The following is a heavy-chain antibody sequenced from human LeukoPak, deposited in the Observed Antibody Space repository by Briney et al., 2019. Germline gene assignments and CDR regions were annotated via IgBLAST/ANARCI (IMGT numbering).Heavy chain of an antibody. CDR3: AKDRSSGPHYYYGMDV. D-gene: IGHD6-25*01. J-gene: IGHJ6*02. V-gene: IGHV3-30*18. CDR1: GLTFSSYG. Sequence: SLRLSCAASGLTFSSYGMHWVRQAPGKGLEWVAVISYLGDDQFYAESVKGRFTISRDNSKKTVFLQLNSLRGEDTAVYYCAKDRSSGPHYYYGMDVWGRGTTVIVSS. CDR2: ISYLGDDQ.